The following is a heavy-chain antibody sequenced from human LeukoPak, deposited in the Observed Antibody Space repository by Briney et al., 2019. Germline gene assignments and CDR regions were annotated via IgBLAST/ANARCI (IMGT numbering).Heavy chain of an antibody. J-gene: IGHJ4*02. D-gene: IGHD6-19*01. CDR2: IFGGGST. V-gene: IGHV3-66*01. CDR3: ARDQKGKWLVPFDY. Sequence: GGSLRLSCAASGVTVSSNFMSWVRQAPGKGLEWVSVIFGGGSTYYADSVKGRFTISRDNSKNTLYLQMNSLRAEDTAVYYCARDQKGKWLVPFDYWGQGTLVTVSS. CDR1: GVTVSSNF.